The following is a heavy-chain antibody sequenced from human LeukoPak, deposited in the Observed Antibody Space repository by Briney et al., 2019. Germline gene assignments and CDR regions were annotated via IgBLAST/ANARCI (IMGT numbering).Heavy chain of an antibody. J-gene: IGHJ6*02. CDR2: INSDGSST. CDR1: GFTFSSYW. CDR3: ARSRDTAMVPYGMDV. D-gene: IGHD5-18*01. Sequence: PGGSLRLSCAASGFTFSSYWMHWVRQAPGKGLVWVSRINSDGSSTSYADSVKGRFTISRDNAKNTLYLQMNSLRAEDTAVYYCARSRDTAMVPYGMDVWGQGTTVTVSS. V-gene: IGHV3-74*01.